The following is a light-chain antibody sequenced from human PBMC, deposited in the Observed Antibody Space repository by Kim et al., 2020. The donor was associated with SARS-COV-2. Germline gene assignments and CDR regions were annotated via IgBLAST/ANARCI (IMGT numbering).Light chain of an antibody. V-gene: IGKV3-11*01. J-gene: IGKJ4*01. CDR1: QAVSTY. CDR3: QPRRNWPLT. CDR2: DAS. Sequence: EIVLTQSPATLSVSPGERATLSCRASQAVSTYLAWYQQKPGQAPTLVIYDASNRATGVPARFIGSGSGTDFTLTISSVEPEDYATYYCQPRRNWPLTFGGGTKVDIK.